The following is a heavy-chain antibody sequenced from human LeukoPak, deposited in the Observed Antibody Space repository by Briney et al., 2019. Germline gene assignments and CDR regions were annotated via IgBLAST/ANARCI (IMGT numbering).Heavy chain of an antibody. Sequence: GGSLRLSCAASGFTFSSYWMNWVRQAPGKGLVWVSRIASDGSSTTYADSVKGRFTISRDNSKNTLYLQMNSLRAEDTAVYYCARDARLAARPDYYGMDVWGQGTTVTVSS. CDR2: IASDGSST. D-gene: IGHD6-6*01. V-gene: IGHV3-74*01. CDR3: ARDARLAARPDYYGMDV. CDR1: GFTFSSYW. J-gene: IGHJ6*02.